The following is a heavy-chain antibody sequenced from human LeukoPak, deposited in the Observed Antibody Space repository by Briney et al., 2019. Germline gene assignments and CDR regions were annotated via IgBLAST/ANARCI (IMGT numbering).Heavy chain of an antibody. CDR1: GYTLTELS. CDR3: ARADSGTAMVMIDY. Sequence: ASVKVSCKVSGYTLTELSMHWVRQAPGKGLEWMGGFDPEDGETIYAQKFQGRVTMTRDTSTSTVYMELSSLRSEDTAVYYCARADSGTAMVMIDYWGQGTLVTVSS. CDR2: FDPEDGET. J-gene: IGHJ4*02. V-gene: IGHV1-24*01. D-gene: IGHD5-18*01.